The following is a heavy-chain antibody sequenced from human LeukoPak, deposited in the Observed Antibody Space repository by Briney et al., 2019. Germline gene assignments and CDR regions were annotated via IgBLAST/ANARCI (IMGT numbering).Heavy chain of an antibody. Sequence: PSETLSLTCTVSGGSISSYYWSWIRQPPGKGLEWIGYIYYSGSTNYNPSLKSRVTISVDTSKNQFSLKLSSVTAADTAVYYCARDVGSPLLDYWGQGTLVTVSS. CDR2: IYYSGST. CDR3: ARDVGSPLLDY. J-gene: IGHJ4*02. D-gene: IGHD6-13*01. V-gene: IGHV4-59*01. CDR1: GGSISSYY.